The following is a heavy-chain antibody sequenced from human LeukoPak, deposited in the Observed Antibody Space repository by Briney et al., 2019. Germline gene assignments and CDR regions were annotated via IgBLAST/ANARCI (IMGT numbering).Heavy chain of an antibody. J-gene: IGHJ4*02. D-gene: IGHD1-7*01. Sequence: GGSLRLSCAASGFTFSNYSMNWVRQAPGKGLEWVSCISSSSSYIYYADSVKGRFTISRDNAKNSLYLQMSSLRAEDTAVYYCARAHNWKYGSFDFWGQGTLVTVSS. V-gene: IGHV3-21*01. CDR3: ARAHNWKYGSFDF. CDR1: GFTFSNYS. CDR2: ISSSSSYI.